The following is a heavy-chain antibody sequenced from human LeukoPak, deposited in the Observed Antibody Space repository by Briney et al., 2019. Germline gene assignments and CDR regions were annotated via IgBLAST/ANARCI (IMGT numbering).Heavy chain of an antibody. CDR3: ARVLRMGYYYGMDV. CDR2: ISSSGSTI. J-gene: IGHJ6*02. D-gene: IGHD2-8*01. V-gene: IGHV3-48*03. CDR1: GFTFSSYE. Sequence: PGRSLRLSCAASGFTFSSYEMNWVRQAPGKGLEWVSYISSSGSTIYYADSVKGRFTISRDNAKNSLYLQMNSLRAEDTAVYYCARVLRMGYYYGMDVWGQGTTVTVSS.